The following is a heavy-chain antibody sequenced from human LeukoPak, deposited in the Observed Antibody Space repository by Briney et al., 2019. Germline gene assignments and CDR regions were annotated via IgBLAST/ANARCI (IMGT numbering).Heavy chain of an antibody. CDR3: ARLDHILTGQLFAFDI. V-gene: IGHV4-39*01. D-gene: IGHD3-9*01. CDR2: IYYSGST. CDR1: GGSISSSSYY. Sequence: PSETLSLTCTVSGGSISSSSYYWGWIRQPPGKGLEWIGSIYYSGSTYYNPSLKSRVTISVDTSKNQFSLKLSSVTAADTAVYYCARLDHILTGQLFAFDIWGQGTMVTVSS. J-gene: IGHJ3*02.